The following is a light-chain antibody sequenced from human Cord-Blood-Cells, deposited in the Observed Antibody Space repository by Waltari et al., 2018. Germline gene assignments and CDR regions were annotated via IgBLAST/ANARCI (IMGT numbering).Light chain of an antibody. CDR3: QQSYSTPYT. CDR2: AAS. Sequence: DIQMIQSPSSLSASVGDRVTITCRASQSISSYLNWYQQKPGKVPKLLIYAASSLQSGVPSRFSGSGSGTDFTLTISSLQPEDFATYYCQQSYSTPYTFGQGTKLEIK. CDR1: QSISSY. V-gene: IGKV1-39*01. J-gene: IGKJ2*01.